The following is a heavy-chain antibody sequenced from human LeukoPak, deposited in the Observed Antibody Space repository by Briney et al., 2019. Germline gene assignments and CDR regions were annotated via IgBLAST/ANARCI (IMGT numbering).Heavy chain of an antibody. D-gene: IGHD4-17*01. CDR3: ARRDDYGDYEEWFDP. Sequence: GESLKISCKGSGYSFASYWIGWVRQMPGKGLEWMGIIYPGDSDTRYSPSFQGQVTISADKSISTAYLQWSSLKASDTAMYYCARRDDYGDYEEWFDPWRQGTLVTVSS. CDR1: GYSFASYW. J-gene: IGHJ5*02. V-gene: IGHV5-51*01. CDR2: IYPGDSDT.